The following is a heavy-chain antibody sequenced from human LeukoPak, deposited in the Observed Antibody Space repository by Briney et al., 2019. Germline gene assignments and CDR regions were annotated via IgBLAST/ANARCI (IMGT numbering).Heavy chain of an antibody. D-gene: IGHD2-15*01. Sequence: SETLSLTCTVSGGSISTYHWRWIRQPAGKGLEWIGRIYTSGSTNYNPSLKSRVTMSVDTSKNQVSLKLSSVTAADTAVYYCARGGVVVVAANWYYYYGMDVWGQGTTVTVSS. V-gene: IGHV4-4*07. CDR1: GGSISTYH. J-gene: IGHJ6*02. CDR2: IYTSGST. CDR3: ARGGVVVVAANWYYYYGMDV.